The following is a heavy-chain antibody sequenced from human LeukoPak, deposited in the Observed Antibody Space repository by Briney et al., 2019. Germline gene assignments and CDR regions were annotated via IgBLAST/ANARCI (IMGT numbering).Heavy chain of an antibody. Sequence: GRSLRLSCAASGFTFSSYAMHWVRQAPGKGLEWVAVTSYDGSNKYYADSVKGRFTISRDNSKNTLYLQMNSLRAGDTAVYYCARAEGGSYPNWFDPWGQGTLVTVSS. D-gene: IGHD1-26*01. CDR3: ARAEGGSYPNWFDP. J-gene: IGHJ5*02. V-gene: IGHV3-30-3*01. CDR2: TSYDGSNK. CDR1: GFTFSSYA.